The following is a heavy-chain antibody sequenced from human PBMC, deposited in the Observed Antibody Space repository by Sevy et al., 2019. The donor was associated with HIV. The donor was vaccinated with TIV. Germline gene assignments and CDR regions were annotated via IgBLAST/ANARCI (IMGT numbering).Heavy chain of an antibody. CDR2: LSFGCGEI. Sequence: GGSLRLSCAASGFTFSKYSMSWVRQPPGKGLEWVSSLSFGCGEINYADSVKGRFTISRDNSKSSVYLQMNNLRPEDTAVYYCAREGCTKPHDYWGQGTLVSVSS. D-gene: IGHD2-8*01. V-gene: IGHV3-23*01. J-gene: IGHJ4*02. CDR1: GFTFSKYS. CDR3: AREGCTKPHDY.